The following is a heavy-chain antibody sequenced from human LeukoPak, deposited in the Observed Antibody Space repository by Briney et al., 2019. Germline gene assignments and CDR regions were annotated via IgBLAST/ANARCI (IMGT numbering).Heavy chain of an antibody. CDR1: GFTFNRFG. D-gene: IGHD4-23*01. CDR2: IKQDGSEK. Sequence: GGSLRLSCAASGFTFNRFGMHWVRQAPGKGLEWVANIKQDGSEKYYVDSVKGRFTISRDNAKNSLYLQMNSLRAEDTAVYYCAKNDYGGFFFDYWGQGTLVTVSS. CDR3: AKNDYGGFFFDY. V-gene: IGHV3-7*01. J-gene: IGHJ4*02.